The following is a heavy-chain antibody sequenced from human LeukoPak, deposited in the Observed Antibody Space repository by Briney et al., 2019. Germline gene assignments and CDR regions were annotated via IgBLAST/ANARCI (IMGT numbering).Heavy chain of an antibody. CDR1: GFTFSDYW. J-gene: IGHJ4*02. CDR3: ARKGGYSSGYYY. D-gene: IGHD3-22*01. CDR2: IKQEGGEK. V-gene: IGHV3-7*01. Sequence: GGSLRLSCAASGFTFSDYWMTWVRQAPGRGRGWVANIKQEGGEKDYVDSVKGRFTISRDNTNNSLYLQMDSLRVEDTAVYYCARKGGYSSGYYYWGQGTLVTVSS.